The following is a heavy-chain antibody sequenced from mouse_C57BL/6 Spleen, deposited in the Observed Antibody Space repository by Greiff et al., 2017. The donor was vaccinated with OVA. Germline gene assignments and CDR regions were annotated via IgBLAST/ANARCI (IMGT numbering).Heavy chain of an antibody. CDR3: ARWDTTFDY. CDR1: GYTFTSYW. D-gene: IGHD1-1*01. J-gene: IGHJ2*01. V-gene: IGHV1-59*01. Sequence: QVQLQQSGAELVRPGTSVKLSCKASGYTFTSYWMHWVKQRPGQGLEWIGVIDPSDSYTNYNQKFKGKATLTVDTSSSTAYMQLSSLTSEDSAVYYCARWDTTFDYWGQGTTLTVSS. CDR2: IDPSDSYT.